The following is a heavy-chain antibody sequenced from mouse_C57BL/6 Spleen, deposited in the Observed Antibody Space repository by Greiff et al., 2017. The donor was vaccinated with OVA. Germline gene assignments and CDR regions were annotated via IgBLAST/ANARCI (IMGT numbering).Heavy chain of an antibody. CDR1: GYTFTDYE. CDR2: IDPETGGT. V-gene: IGHV1-15*01. J-gene: IGHJ4*01. D-gene: IGHD2-5*01. CDR3: LYYRNFGYAMDY. Sequence: QVHVKQSGAELVRPGASVTLSCKASGYTFTDYEMHWVKQTPVHGLEWIGAIDPETGGTAYNQKFKGKAILTADKSSSTAYMELRSLTSEDSAVYYCLYYRNFGYAMDYWGQGTSVTVSS.